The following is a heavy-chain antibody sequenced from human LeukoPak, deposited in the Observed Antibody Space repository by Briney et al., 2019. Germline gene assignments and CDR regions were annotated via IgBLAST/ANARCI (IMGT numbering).Heavy chain of an antibody. J-gene: IGHJ6*02. CDR1: GYTFTSYD. CDR3: ARGGDFWSGCYIRYYYYGMDV. D-gene: IGHD3-3*01. Sequence: GASVKVSCKASGYTFTSYDINWVRQATGQGLEWMGWMNPNSGNTGYAQKFQGRVTMTRNTSISTAYMELSSLRSEDTAVYYCARGGDFWSGCYIRYYYYGMDVWGQGTTVTVSS. V-gene: IGHV1-8*01. CDR2: MNPNSGNT.